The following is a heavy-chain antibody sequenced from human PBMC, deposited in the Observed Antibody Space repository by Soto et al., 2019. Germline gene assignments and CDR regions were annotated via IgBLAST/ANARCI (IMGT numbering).Heavy chain of an antibody. CDR3: TAMAGIDY. Sequence: EVQLVESGGGLVQPGGSLKLSCAASGFTFSGSGIHWVRQASGKGLEWVGRIRTKTNNCATAYAASVKGRFTISRDDSKNMAYLQMNSLKTEDTDVYYCTAMAGIDYWGQGTLVTVSS. J-gene: IGHJ4*02. V-gene: IGHV3-73*02. CDR1: GFTFSGSG. D-gene: IGHD6-19*01. CDR2: IRTKTNNCAT.